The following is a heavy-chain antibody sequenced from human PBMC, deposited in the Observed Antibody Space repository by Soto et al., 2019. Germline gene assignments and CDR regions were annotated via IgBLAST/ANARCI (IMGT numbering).Heavy chain of an antibody. D-gene: IGHD3-22*01. J-gene: IGHJ4*02. CDR3: ATPGKLSSGYSPYDY. Sequence: PGGSLRLSCAASGFTFSNSWMGWLRQAPGKGLEWVASINEDGGGKYYVDSVKGRFTVSRDNTKNSLNLQMSSLRAEDTAVYYCATPGKLSSGYSPYDYWGQGTLVTVSS. CDR1: GFTFSNSW. V-gene: IGHV3-7*01. CDR2: INEDGGGK.